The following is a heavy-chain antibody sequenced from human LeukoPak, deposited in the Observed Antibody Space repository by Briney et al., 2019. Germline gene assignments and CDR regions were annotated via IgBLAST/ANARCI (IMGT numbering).Heavy chain of an antibody. Sequence: PGGSLRLSCAASGFTFTSYAMSWVRQAPGKGLEWVSSISGSGGGTFYADSVKGRFTISRDNSKNTLYLQMNSLKTEDTAVYYCTRLNTAIGLTEPRDVWGKGTTVTVSS. CDR1: GFTFTSYA. CDR2: ISGSGGGT. V-gene: IGHV3-23*01. CDR3: TRLNTAIGLTEPRDV. D-gene: IGHD5-18*01. J-gene: IGHJ6*04.